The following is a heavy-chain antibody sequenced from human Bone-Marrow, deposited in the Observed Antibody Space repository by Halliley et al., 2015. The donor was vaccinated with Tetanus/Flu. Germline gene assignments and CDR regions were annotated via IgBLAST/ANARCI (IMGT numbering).Heavy chain of an antibody. CDR1: GFTFNNYY. D-gene: IGHD2-15*01. V-gene: IGHV3-11*06. J-gene: IGHJ4*02. Sequence: SLRLSCAASGFTFNNYYMAWIRQAPGKGLEWVSFTSISDTYKKYVDAVKGRFTISRDNAKNSLFLQMDSLRADDTAVYFCVRCATSAQFYYFDNWGQGALVTVSS. CDR3: VRCATSAQFYYFDN. CDR2: TSISDTYK.